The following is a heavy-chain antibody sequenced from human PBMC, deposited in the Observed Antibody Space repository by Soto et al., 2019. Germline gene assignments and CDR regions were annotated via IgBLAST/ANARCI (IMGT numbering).Heavy chain of an antibody. V-gene: IGHV3-66*01. J-gene: IGHJ3*02. CDR2: IYSGGST. Sequence: GGSLRLSCAASGFTVSSNYMSWVRQAPGKGLEWVSVIYSGGSTYYADSVKGRFTISRDNSKNTLYLQMNSLRAEDTAVYYCARDLEHPDNDAFDIWGQGTMVTVSS. CDR1: GFTVSSNY. CDR3: ARDLEHPDNDAFDI.